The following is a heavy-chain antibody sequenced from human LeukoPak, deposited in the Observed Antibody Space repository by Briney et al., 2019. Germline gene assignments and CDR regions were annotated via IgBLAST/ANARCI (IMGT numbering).Heavy chain of an antibody. CDR1: GYTFTSYA. V-gene: IGHV1-3*01. CDR3: ARVQWLAPQYYFDY. CDR2: INAGNGNT. D-gene: IGHD6-19*01. Sequence: ASVKVSCKASGYTFTSYAMHWVRQAPGQRLEWMGWINAGNGNTKYSQKFQGRVTITADESTSTAYMELSSLRSEDTAVYYCARVQWLAPQYYFDYWGQGTLVTVSS. J-gene: IGHJ4*02.